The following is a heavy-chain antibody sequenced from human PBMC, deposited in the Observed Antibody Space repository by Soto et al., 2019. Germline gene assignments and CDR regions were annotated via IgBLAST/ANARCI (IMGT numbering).Heavy chain of an antibody. Sequence: GESLKISCKGSGYSFTSYWISWVRQMPWKGLEWMGMIDPSDSYTNYSPSFQGHVSISADKSISTAYLQWSSLKASDTAMYYCARLSLPEIAAAGNDYWAQGTMVTVSS. D-gene: IGHD6-13*01. CDR1: GYSFTSYW. J-gene: IGHJ4*02. CDR2: IDPSDSYT. V-gene: IGHV5-10-1*01. CDR3: ARLSLPEIAAAGNDY.